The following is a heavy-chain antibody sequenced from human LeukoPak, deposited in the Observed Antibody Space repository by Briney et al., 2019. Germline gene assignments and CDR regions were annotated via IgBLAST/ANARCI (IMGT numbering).Heavy chain of an antibody. D-gene: IGHD2-15*01. J-gene: IGHJ4*02. Sequence: SETLSLTCVVSGGSFSGYYWGWIRQPSERGLAWIGYVYYSGSTNYNPSFKSRITISVDTSRNQFSLQLSSVTAADTAVYYCARIHRYCSGGACYVLDNWGQGTLVAVSS. V-gene: IGHV4-59*01. CDR1: GGSFSGYY. CDR3: ARIHRYCSGGACYVLDN. CDR2: VYYSGST.